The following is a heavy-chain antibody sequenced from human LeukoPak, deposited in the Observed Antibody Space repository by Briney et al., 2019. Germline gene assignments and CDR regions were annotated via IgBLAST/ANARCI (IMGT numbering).Heavy chain of an antibody. CDR1: GFTFSSYW. J-gene: IGHJ5*02. Sequence: GGSLRLSCAAPGFTFSSYWMSWVRQAPGKGLEWVAKIKQDGSEKYYVDSVKGRLTISRDNGKNTLYMQMDPLRAEDTAVYYCARDARNDSPFSWSDPWGQGTLVTVSS. CDR3: ARDARNDSPFSWSDP. V-gene: IGHV3-7*01. D-gene: IGHD3-16*01. CDR2: IKQDGSEK.